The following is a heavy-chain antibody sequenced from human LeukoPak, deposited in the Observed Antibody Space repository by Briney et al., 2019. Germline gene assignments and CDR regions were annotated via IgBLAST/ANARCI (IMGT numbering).Heavy chain of an antibody. CDR2: FDPEDGET. CDR1: GYTFTSYG. D-gene: IGHD3-22*01. Sequence: SVKVSCKASGYTFTSYGISWVRQAPGKGLEWMGGFDPEDGETIYAQRFRGRVTMAEDTSTDTAYMELSSLRSEDTAVYYCATAPPFFYDSSGYNYFDYWGQGTLVTVSS. J-gene: IGHJ4*02. CDR3: ATAPPFFYDSSGYNYFDY. V-gene: IGHV1-24*01.